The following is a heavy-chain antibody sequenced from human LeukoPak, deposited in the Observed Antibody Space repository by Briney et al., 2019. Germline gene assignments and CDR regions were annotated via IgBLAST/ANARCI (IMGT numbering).Heavy chain of an antibody. J-gene: IGHJ4*02. CDR3: ARDAYYYDSSGYWSPYYFDY. D-gene: IGHD3-22*01. V-gene: IGHV3-21*01. Sequence: GGSLRLSCAASGFTFSSYSMNWVRQAPGKGLEWVSSISSSRSYIYYADSVKGRFTISRDNAKNSLYLQMNSLRAEDTAVYYCARDAYYYDSSGYWSPYYFDYWGQGTLVTVSS. CDR2: ISSSRSYI. CDR1: GFTFSSYS.